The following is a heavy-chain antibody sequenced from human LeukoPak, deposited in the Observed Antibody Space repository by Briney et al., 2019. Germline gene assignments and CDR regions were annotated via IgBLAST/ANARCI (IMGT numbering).Heavy chain of an antibody. CDR2: IYYSGST. D-gene: IGHD1-26*01. J-gene: IGHJ3*02. CDR3: ARMWGPDAFDI. V-gene: IGHV4-59*01. Sequence: SETLSLTCTVSGGSISSYYWSWLRQPPGKGLEWIGYIYYSGSTNYNPSLKSRVTISVDTSKNQFSLKLSSVTAADTAVYYCARMWGPDAFDIWGQGTMVTVSS. CDR1: GGSISSYY.